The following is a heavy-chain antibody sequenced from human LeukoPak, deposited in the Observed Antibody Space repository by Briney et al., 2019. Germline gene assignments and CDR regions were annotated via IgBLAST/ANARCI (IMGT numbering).Heavy chain of an antibody. Sequence: GGSLRLSCAASGFTFSNAWMSWVRQAPGKGLEWVSRIKSKTDGGTTDYAAPVKGRFTISRDDSKNTLYLQMNSLKTEDTAVYYCTTDEWELHFDYWGQGTLVTVSS. V-gene: IGHV3-15*01. CDR1: GFTFSNAW. CDR3: TTDEWELHFDY. D-gene: IGHD1-26*01. J-gene: IGHJ4*02. CDR2: IKSKTDGGTT.